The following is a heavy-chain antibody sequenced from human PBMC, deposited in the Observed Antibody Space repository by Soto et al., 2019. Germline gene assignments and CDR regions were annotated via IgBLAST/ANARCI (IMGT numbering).Heavy chain of an antibody. Sequence: GASVKVSGKASGGTFRSYAISWVRQAPGQGLEWMGGIIPIFGTANYARKFQGRVTITADKSTSTAYMELSSLRSEDTAVYYCASLGGNAISGWFDPWGQGTLVTVSS. CDR2: IIPIFGTA. J-gene: IGHJ5*02. D-gene: IGHD1-1*01. CDR1: GGTFRSYA. CDR3: ASLGGNAISGWFDP. V-gene: IGHV1-69*06.